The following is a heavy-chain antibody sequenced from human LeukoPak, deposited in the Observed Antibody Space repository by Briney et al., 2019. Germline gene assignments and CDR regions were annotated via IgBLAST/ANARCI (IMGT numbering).Heavy chain of an antibody. Sequence: GESLKISCKASAYTFTSYWIGWVRQMPGKGLEWMGIIYPGDSDTRYNPSFQGQVTISADKSISTAYLQWSSLKASDTAMYYCARSGGGYCSGGSCYSGDNWFDPWGQGTLVTVSS. V-gene: IGHV5-51*01. CDR2: IYPGDSDT. CDR1: AYTFTSYW. CDR3: ARSGGGYCSGGSCYSGDNWFDP. J-gene: IGHJ5*02. D-gene: IGHD2-15*01.